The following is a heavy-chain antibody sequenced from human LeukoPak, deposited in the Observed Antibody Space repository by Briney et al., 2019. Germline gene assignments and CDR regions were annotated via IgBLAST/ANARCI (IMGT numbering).Heavy chain of an antibody. CDR3: ARARSRYPTVDY. J-gene: IGHJ4*02. CDR1: GFTFSDYY. CDR2: ISSSGSTI. Sequence: GGSLRLSCAASGFTFSDYYMSWIRQAPGKGLEWVSHISSSGSTIYYADSVKGRFTISRDNAKNSLYLQMNSLRAEDTAVYYCARARSRYPTVDYWGQGALVTVSS. V-gene: IGHV3-11*01. D-gene: IGHD6-13*01.